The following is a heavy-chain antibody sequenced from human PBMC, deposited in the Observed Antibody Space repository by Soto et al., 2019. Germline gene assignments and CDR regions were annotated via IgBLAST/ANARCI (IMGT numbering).Heavy chain of an antibody. V-gene: IGHV3-21*01. Sequence: PAGSLRLCCAASRVTVSSYSMGWARQAPGKGPEWVSSISSSSSYIYYADSVKGRFTISRDNAKNSLYLQMNSLRAEDTAVYYCASNAHGWSGSYYVSWFDPWGQGTLVTVYS. CDR1: RVTVSSYS. CDR2: ISSSSSYI. D-gene: IGHD1-26*01. J-gene: IGHJ5*02. CDR3: ASNAHGWSGSYYVSWFDP.